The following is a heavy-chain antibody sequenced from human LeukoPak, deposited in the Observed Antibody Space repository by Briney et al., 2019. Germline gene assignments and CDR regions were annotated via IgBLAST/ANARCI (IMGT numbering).Heavy chain of an antibody. Sequence: ASVKVSCKASGYTFTSYGISWVRQAPGQGLERMGWISAYNGNTNYAQKLQGRVTMTTETSPSTAYMELRSLRSDATAVYYRARAYYDFWSGYSVDYWGPGTLVTVSS. V-gene: IGHV1-18*01. J-gene: IGHJ4*02. CDR3: ARAYYDFWSGYSVDY. D-gene: IGHD3-3*01. CDR1: GYTFTSYG. CDR2: ISAYNGNT.